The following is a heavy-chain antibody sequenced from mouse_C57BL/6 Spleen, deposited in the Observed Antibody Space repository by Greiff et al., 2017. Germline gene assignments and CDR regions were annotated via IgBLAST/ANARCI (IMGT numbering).Heavy chain of an antibody. Sequence: QVQLQQSGPELVKPGASVKISCKASGYAFSSSWMNWVKQRPGKGLEWIGRIYPGDGDTNYNGKFKGKATLTADKSSSTAYMQLSSLTSEDSAVYICAIGNSYVGGAMDYWGQGTSVTVSS. CDR2: IYPGDGDT. J-gene: IGHJ4*01. V-gene: IGHV1-82*01. D-gene: IGHD1-1*01. CDR3: AIGNSYVGGAMDY. CDR1: GYAFSSSW.